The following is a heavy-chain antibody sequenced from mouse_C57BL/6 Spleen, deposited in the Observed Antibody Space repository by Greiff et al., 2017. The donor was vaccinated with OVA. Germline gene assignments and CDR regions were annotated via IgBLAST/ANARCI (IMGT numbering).Heavy chain of an antibody. CDR1: GFSLTSYG. CDR2: IWSGGST. Sequence: VQLVESGPGLVQPSQSLSITCTVSGFSLTSYGVHWVRQSPGTGLEWLGVIWSGGSTDSNAAFISRLSISKDNSKSQVFFKMNSLQADDTAIYYCARKGGTDYFDYWGQGTTLTVSS. V-gene: IGHV2-2*01. CDR3: ARKGGTDYFDY. J-gene: IGHJ2*01. D-gene: IGHD4-1*01.